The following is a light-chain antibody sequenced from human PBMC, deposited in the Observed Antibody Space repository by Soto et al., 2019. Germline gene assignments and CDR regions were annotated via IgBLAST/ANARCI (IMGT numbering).Light chain of an antibody. J-gene: IGLJ1*01. Sequence: QSVLTQPASVSGSPGQSITISCTGTSSDVGTYNFVSWYQHHPGKAPKLMIYEGTKRPSGVSNRFSGSKSGNTASLTISGLQAEDEADYYCCSYAGGSTYVFGTGTKLTVL. V-gene: IGLV2-23*01. CDR1: SSDVGTYNF. CDR2: EGT. CDR3: CSYAGGSTYV.